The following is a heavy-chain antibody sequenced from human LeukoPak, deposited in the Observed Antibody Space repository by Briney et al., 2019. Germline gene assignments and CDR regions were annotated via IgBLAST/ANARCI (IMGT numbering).Heavy chain of an antibody. Sequence: GGSLRLSCAASGFTFSSYWMHWVRQAPGKGLVWVSRINSDGSSTSYADSVRGRFTISRDNAKNTLYLQMNSLRAEDTAVYYCAMSSSYGSGSYYYYYGMDVWGQGTTVTVSS. D-gene: IGHD3-10*01. CDR3: AMSSSYGSGSYYYYYGMDV. CDR2: INSDGSST. V-gene: IGHV3-74*01. J-gene: IGHJ6*02. CDR1: GFTFSSYW.